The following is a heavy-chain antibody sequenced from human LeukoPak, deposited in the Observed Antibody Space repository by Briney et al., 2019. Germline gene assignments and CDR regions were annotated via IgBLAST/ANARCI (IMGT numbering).Heavy chain of an antibody. D-gene: IGHD6-19*01. CDR3: ARGRRQWQVDLDP. J-gene: IGHJ5*02. CDR1: GYTFTSYA. Sequence: ASVTVSCKSSGYTFTSYAISWVRQAPGQGLEWMGWMNPNSGNTGYAQKFQGRVTMTRNTSISTAYMELSSLGSEDTAVYYCARGRRQWQVDLDPWGQGTLVTVSS. CDR2: MNPNSGNT. V-gene: IGHV1-8*02.